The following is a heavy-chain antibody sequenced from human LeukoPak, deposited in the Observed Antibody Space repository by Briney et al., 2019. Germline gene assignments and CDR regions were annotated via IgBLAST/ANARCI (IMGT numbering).Heavy chain of an antibody. D-gene: IGHD4/OR15-4a*01. Sequence: GGFRRLSCAAPGFTFRTYNTDWGRQGPGKGLEWVSYISSSASTTYYAHSVKGRFTIYRDNAKNSLFLQMNSLRDEDTAVYYCARAYGANSDYWGQGTLVTVSS. CDR1: GFTFRTYN. J-gene: IGHJ4*02. CDR3: ARAYGANSDY. CDR2: ISSSASTT. V-gene: IGHV3-48*02.